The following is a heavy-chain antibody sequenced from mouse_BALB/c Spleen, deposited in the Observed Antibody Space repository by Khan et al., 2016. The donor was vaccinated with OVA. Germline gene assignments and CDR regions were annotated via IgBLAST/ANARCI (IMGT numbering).Heavy chain of an antibody. V-gene: IGHV2-6-7*01. CDR3: ARACDSNYREAMDY. Sequence: QVQLKESGPGLVAPSQSLSITCTVSGFSINGDGASRGRQPFGKGQVWWGMLWGDGSTDYNSPFKSRLSFSKDKSKNKVFLKMNSQQTDATAMYSCARACDSNYREAMDYWGQGTSVTVSS. CDR1: GFSINGDG. D-gene: IGHD2-5*01. J-gene: IGHJ4*01. CDR2: LWGDGST.